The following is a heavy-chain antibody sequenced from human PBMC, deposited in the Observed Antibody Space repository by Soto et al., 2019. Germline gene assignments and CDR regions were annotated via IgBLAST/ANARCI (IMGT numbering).Heavy chain of an antibody. CDR1: GFIFTDYS. J-gene: IGHJ5*01. CDR3: ARLVSLLQPIDS. Sequence: GGSLRLSCAASGFIFTDYSMTWIRQAPGKGLEWVSYISNGDETTHYADSVKGQVTISADRSTATAFLQWRSLEASDSALYFCARLVSLLQPIDSWGQGTPVTVSS. CDR2: ISNGDETT. V-gene: IGHV3-11*01. D-gene: IGHD4-4*01.